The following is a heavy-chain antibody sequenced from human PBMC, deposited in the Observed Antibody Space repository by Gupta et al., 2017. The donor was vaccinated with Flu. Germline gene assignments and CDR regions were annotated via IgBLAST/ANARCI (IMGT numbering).Heavy chain of an antibody. D-gene: IGHD2-8*01. Sequence: VPLSASVAGRVQPGGSLRLCCGTSEGNFRSYCMTWVRQAPGKGLGWVSTIGYTTTYIYYADSMKGRFTISRDNARNSLYLQMDGLRAEDTAVYYCARVQDCTTTDCLWARRGLDYWGQGTLVTVSS. J-gene: IGHJ4*02. CDR3: ARVQDCTTTDCLWARRGLDY. CDR1: EGNFRSYC. CDR2: IGYTTTYI. V-gene: IGHV3-21*01.